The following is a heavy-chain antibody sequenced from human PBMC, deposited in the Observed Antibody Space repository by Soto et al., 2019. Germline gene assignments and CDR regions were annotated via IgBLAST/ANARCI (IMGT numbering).Heavy chain of an antibody. Sequence: QVQLQQWGAGLVKASGTLSLTCGVSGGSFSGYYWNWIRQPPGRRLEWIGEITQSGTTNYNPSFQSRAALSVDTSKAEFSLRLTSLTAADTAVYYCARVRAPPSEFDSWGQGILVTVSS. J-gene: IGHJ4*02. CDR2: ITQSGTT. CDR1: GGSFSGYY. CDR3: ARVRAPPSEFDS. D-gene: IGHD1-26*01. V-gene: IGHV4-34*02.